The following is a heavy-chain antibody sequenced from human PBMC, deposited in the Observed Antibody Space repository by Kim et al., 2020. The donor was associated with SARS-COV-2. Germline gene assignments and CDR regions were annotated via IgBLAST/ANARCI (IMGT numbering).Heavy chain of an antibody. D-gene: IGHD1-26*01. CDR2: INPSGGST. J-gene: IGHJ4*02. V-gene: IGHV1-46*01. Sequence: ASVKVSCKASGYTFTSYYMHWVRQAPGQGLEWMGIINPSGGSTSCAQSFQGRVILTRDTYTSTVYMELSSLRSEDTAVYFCARSAEGGSEFDSWGQGTLV. CDR1: GYTFTSYY. CDR3: ARSAEGGSEFDS.